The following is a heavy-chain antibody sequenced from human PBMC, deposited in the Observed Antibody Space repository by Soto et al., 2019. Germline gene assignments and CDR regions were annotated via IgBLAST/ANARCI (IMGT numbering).Heavy chain of an antibody. J-gene: IGHJ6*02. CDR2: ISGSGGST. D-gene: IGHD3-16*01. CDR1: GFTFSRYS. Sequence: TGGSLRLSCTASGFTFSRYSMNWVRQAPGKGLEWVSAISGSGGSTYHADSVKGRFTISRDNSKNTLYLQMNSLRAEDTAVYYCAKDPLYVHGVDYYYGMDVWGQGTTVTVSS. V-gene: IGHV3-23*01. CDR3: AKDPLYVHGVDYYYGMDV.